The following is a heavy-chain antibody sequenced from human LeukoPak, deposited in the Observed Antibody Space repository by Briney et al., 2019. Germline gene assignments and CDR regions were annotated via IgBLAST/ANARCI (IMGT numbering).Heavy chain of an antibody. CDR3: ARGRGIVGATTSFDY. D-gene: IGHD1-26*01. J-gene: IGHJ4*02. Sequence: SETLSLTCAVYGGSFSGYYWSWIRQPPGKGLEWIGEINHSGSTNYNPSLKSRVTISVDTSKNQLSLKLSSVTAADTAVYYCARGRGIVGATTSFDYWGQGSLVTVSS. CDR1: GGSFSGYY. CDR2: INHSGST. V-gene: IGHV4-34*01.